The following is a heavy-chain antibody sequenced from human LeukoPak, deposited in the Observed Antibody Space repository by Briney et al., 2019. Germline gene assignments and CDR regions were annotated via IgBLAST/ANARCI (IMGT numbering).Heavy chain of an antibody. J-gene: IGHJ4*02. CDR3: AKDPSGRGSLPHDY. CDR2: ISWNSDSI. Sequence: SLRLSYAASGFTFDDYAMHWVRRPPGKGLEWVSGISWNSDSIGYADSVKGRFTISRDNAKNSLYLQMNSLRTEDTALYYCAKDPSGRGSLPHDYWVQGTLVTVSS. CDR1: GFTFDDYA. D-gene: IGHD3-10*01. V-gene: IGHV3-9*01.